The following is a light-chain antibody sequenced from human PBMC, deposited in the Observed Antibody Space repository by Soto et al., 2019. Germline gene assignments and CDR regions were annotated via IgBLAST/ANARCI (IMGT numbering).Light chain of an antibody. CDR3: AAWDDSRSGPV. J-gene: IGLJ2*01. CDR2: SNN. V-gene: IGLV1-47*02. Sequence: QSALTQPASVSGSPGQSITISCTGTSSDVGGYNYVSWYQHLPGTAPKLLIYSNNRRPSGVPDRFTGSKSGTSASLAISGLRSEDEADYYCAAWDDSRSGPVFGGGTKLTV. CDR1: SSDVGGYNY.